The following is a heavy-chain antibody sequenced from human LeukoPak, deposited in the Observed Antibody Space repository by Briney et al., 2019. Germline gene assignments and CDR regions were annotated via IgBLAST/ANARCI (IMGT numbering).Heavy chain of an antibody. V-gene: IGHV3-7*01. CDR3: ARHQEDEDEYFDY. CDR2: IKKDGSEK. D-gene: IGHD6-6*01. J-gene: IGHJ4*02. CDR1: GFTFSSYG. Sequence: GGSLRLSCATSGFTFSSYGMHWVRQAPGKGLEWVANIKKDGSEKYYVDSVKGRFTISRDNARNSLYLQMNSLRAEDTAVYYCARHQEDEDEYFDYWGQGTLVTVSS.